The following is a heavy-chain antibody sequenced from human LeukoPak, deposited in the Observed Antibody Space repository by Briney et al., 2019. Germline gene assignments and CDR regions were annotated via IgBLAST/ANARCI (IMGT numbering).Heavy chain of an antibody. CDR3: AKDVPAAYFDY. Sequence: PGRSLRLSCAASGFTFSSYGMHWVRQAPGKGLEWVAVISYDGSNKYYADSVKGRFTISRDNSKNTLYLQVNSLRAEDTAVYFCAKDVPAAYFDYWGQGTLVTVSS. D-gene: IGHD2-2*01. V-gene: IGHV3-30*18. CDR2: ISYDGSNK. CDR1: GFTFSSYG. J-gene: IGHJ4*02.